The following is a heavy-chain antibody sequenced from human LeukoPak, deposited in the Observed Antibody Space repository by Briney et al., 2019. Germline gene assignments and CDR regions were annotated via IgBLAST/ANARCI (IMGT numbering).Heavy chain of an antibody. J-gene: IGHJ4*02. D-gene: IGHD3-16*01. CDR1: GFTFSSYS. CDR3: ARVIGSYGDSAY. CDR2: ISSTSSAI. Sequence: GGSLRLSCAASGFTFSSYSMNWVRQAPGKGLEWLSYISSTSSAIYYADSLKGPFTISRDNAKNSLYLQMDSLRAEDTAVYYCARVIGSYGDSAYWGQGTLVTVSS. V-gene: IGHV3-48*04.